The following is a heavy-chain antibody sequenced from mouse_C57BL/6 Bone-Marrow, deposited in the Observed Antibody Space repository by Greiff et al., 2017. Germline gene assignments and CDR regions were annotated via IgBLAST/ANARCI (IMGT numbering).Heavy chain of an antibody. CDR1: GYTFSSYA. CDR3: ARDERFAY. V-gene: IGHV5-4*01. CDR2: ISDGGSYT. Sequence: EVHLVESGGGLVKPGGSLKLSCAASGYTFSSYAMSWVRQTPEKRLEWVATISDGGSYTYYPDNVKGRFTVSRDNAKNNLYLQMSNLKSEDTAMYSSARDERFAYWGQGTLVTVSA. J-gene: IGHJ3*01.